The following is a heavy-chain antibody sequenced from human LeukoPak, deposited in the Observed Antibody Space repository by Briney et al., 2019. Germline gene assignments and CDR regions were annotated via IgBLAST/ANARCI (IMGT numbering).Heavy chain of an antibody. CDR1: GGTFSSYA. CDR3: ATCTIFGVVNLDY. J-gene: IGHJ4*02. D-gene: IGHD3-3*01. CDR2: IIPIFGTA. V-gene: IGHV1-69*05. Sequence: ASVKVSCKASGGTFSSYAISWVRQAPGQGLEWMGGIIPIFGTANYAQKFQGRVTITTDESTSTAYMELSGLRSEDTAVYYCATCTIFGVVNLDYWGQGTLVTVSS.